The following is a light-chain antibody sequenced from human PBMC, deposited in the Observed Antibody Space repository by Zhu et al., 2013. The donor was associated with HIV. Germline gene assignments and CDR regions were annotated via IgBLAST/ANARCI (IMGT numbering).Light chain of an antibody. V-gene: IGKV3-20*01. CDR1: QSVSSSY. CDR2: GAS. CDR3: QQYNNWPPGT. J-gene: IGKJ4*01. Sequence: EIVLTQSPGTLSLSPGERATLSCRASQSVSSSYLAWYQQRPGQPPRLLIYGASSRASGIPDRFSGSGSGTDFTLTINSLQSEDFAIYYCQQYNNWPPGTFGGGTRV.